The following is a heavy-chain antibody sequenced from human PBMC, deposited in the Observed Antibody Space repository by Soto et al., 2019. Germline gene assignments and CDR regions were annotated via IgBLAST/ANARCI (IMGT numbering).Heavy chain of an antibody. V-gene: IGHV5-10-1*01. CDR3: AIEMATTSDYYGMDV. J-gene: IGHJ6*02. CDR2: IDPSDSYT. CDR1: GYSFTSYW. D-gene: IGHD1-1*01. Sequence: PGESLKISCKGSGYSFTSYWISWVRQMPGKGLEWMGRIDPSDSYTNYSPSFQGHVPISADKSISTAYLQWSSLKASDTAMYYCAIEMATTSDYYGMDVWGQGTTVTVSS.